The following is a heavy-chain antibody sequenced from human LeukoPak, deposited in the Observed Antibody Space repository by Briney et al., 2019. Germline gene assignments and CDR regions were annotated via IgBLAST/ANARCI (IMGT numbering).Heavy chain of an antibody. CDR2: IYHSGST. Sequence: SETLSLTCTLSGYSISSGYYWGWIRQPPGKGLEWIGSIYHSGSTYYNPSLKSRVTISVDTSKNQFSLKLSSVTAADTAVYYCASSSGSYSFDYWGQGTLVTVSS. V-gene: IGHV4-38-2*02. D-gene: IGHD1-26*01. J-gene: IGHJ4*02. CDR1: GYSISSGYY. CDR3: ASSSGSYSFDY.